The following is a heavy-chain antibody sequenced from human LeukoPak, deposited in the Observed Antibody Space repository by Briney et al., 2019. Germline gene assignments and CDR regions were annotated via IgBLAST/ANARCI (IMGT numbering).Heavy chain of an antibody. J-gene: IGHJ4*02. CDR2: ITSTSSYI. V-gene: IGHV3-21*01. CDR3: ARGGWYGDYYSDY. CDR1: GFTFSSYT. D-gene: IGHD4-17*01. Sequence: GGSLRLSCAASGFTFSSYTMNWVRQAPGKGLEWVPSITSTSSYIYYAGSVKGRFTISRDNAKNSLYLQMNSLRAEDTAVYYCARGGWYGDYYSDYWGQGTLVTVSS.